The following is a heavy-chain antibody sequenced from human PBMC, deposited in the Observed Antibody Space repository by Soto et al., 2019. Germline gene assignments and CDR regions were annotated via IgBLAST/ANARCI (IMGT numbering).Heavy chain of an antibody. J-gene: IGHJ4*02. Sequence: QVQLQESGPGLVKPSETLSLTCTVSGGSVSSGSYYWSWIRQPPGKGLEWIGYIYYSGSTNYNPSLETRVTISVDTSKNQFSLKLSSVPAADTAVYYCANYPTTVTSDYWGQGTLVTVSS. CDR2: IYYSGST. CDR3: ANYPTTVTSDY. D-gene: IGHD4-17*01. CDR1: GGSVSSGSYY. V-gene: IGHV4-61*01.